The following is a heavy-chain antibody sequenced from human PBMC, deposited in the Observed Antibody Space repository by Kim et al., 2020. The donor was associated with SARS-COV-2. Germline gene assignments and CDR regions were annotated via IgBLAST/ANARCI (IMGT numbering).Heavy chain of an antibody. CDR3: ARDQSRITIFGVVINYYYMDF. CDR2: IKQDGSEK. Sequence: GGSLRLSCAASGFTFSSYWMSWVRQAPGKGLEWVANIKQDGSEKYYVDSVKGRFTISRDNAKNSLYLQMNSLRAEDTAVYYCARDQSRITIFGVVINYYYMDFWGKGTTVTVSS. D-gene: IGHD3-3*01. CDR1: GFTFSSYW. V-gene: IGHV3-7*01. J-gene: IGHJ6*03.